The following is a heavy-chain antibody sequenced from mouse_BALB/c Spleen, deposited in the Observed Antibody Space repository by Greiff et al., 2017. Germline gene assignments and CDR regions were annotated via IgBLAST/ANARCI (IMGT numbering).Heavy chain of an antibody. CDR2: INPSSGYT. Sequence: VQLQQSGAELARPGASVKMSCKASGYTFTSYTMHWVKQRPGQGLEWIGYINPSSGYTNYNQKFKDKATLTADKSSSTAYMQLSSLTSEDSAFYYCARTRDGYHTSFAYWGQGTLVTVSA. CDR1: GYTFTSYT. CDR3: ARTRDGYHTSFAY. V-gene: IGHV1-4*01. D-gene: IGHD2-3*01. J-gene: IGHJ3*01.